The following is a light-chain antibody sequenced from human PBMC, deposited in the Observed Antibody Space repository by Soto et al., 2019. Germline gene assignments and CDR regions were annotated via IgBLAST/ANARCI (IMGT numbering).Light chain of an antibody. J-gene: IGKJ3*01. Sequence: EIVLTQSPATLSLSPGERATLSCRASQSVNSYIAWYQQRPGQAPRLLIHDASYRATGIPARFSGSGTGTDFTLTISSLEPEDFAIYDCQHRDSFTFGPGTKVEI. CDR1: QSVNSY. CDR2: DAS. V-gene: IGKV3-11*01. CDR3: QHRDSFT.